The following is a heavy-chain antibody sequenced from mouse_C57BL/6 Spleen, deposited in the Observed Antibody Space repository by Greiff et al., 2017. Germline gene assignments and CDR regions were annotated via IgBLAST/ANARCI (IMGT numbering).Heavy chain of an antibody. J-gene: IGHJ4*01. V-gene: IGHV1-55*01. CDR1: GYTFTSYW. D-gene: IGHD2-4*01. Sequence: QVQLQQSGAELVKPGASVKMSCKASGYTFTSYWITWVKQRPGQGLEWIGDIYPGSGSTNYNEKFKSKATLTVDTSSSTAYMQLSSLTSEDSAVYYCASGGRYDYYYSMDYWGQGTSVTVSS. CDR2: IYPGSGST. CDR3: ASGGRYDYYYSMDY.